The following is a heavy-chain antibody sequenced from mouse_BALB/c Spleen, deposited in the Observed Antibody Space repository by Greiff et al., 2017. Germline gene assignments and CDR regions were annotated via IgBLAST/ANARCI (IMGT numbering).Heavy chain of an antibody. CDR2: IDPANGNT. J-gene: IGHJ4*01. CDR1: GFNIKDTY. V-gene: IGHV14-3*02. Sequence: VQLQQSGAELVKPGASVQLSCTASGFNIKDTYMHWVKQRPEQGLEWIGRIDPANGNTKYDPKFQGKATITADTSSNTAYLQLSSLTSEDTAVYYCARGDYYAMDDWGQGTSVTVSS. CDR3: ARGDYYAMDD.